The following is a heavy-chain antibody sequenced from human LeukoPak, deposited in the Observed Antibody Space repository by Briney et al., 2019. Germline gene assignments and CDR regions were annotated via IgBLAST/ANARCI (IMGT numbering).Heavy chain of an antibody. CDR2: ISSNGGST. D-gene: IGHD3-22*01. Sequence: PGGSLRLSCAAYGFTFSSYAMDWVRQAPGEGLEYVSAISSNGGSTYYAHSVKGRFTISRDNSKNTLYHQMGSLRAEDMAVYYCARDYYGSSGYYLGVDYWGQGTLVTVSS. CDR3: ARDYYGSSGYYLGVDY. CDR1: GFTFSSYA. J-gene: IGHJ4*02. V-gene: IGHV3-64*01.